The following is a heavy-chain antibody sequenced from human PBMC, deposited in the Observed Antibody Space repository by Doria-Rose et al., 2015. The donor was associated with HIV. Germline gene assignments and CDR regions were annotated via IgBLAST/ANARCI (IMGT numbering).Heavy chain of an antibody. CDR1: GGSFSGHY. J-gene: IGHJ6*02. V-gene: IGHV4-34*01. CDR2: INHSGST. CDR3: ARGLLRGGWNDVDYYYGMDV. Sequence: QVQLQESGAGLVKPSETLSLTCAVFGGSFSGHYWSWIRQPPGKGLEWIGEINHSGSTNYKTSLKSRVTISLDTSKNLFPLKLSSVTAADTAVYHCARGLLRGGWNDVDYYYGMDVWGQGTTVTVS. D-gene: IGHD1-1*01.